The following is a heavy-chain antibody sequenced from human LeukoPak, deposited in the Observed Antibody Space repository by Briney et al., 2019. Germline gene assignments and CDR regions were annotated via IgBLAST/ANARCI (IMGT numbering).Heavy chain of an antibody. Sequence: SETLSLTCTVSGGSISSSSYYWGWIRQPPGKGLEWIGSIYYRGSTYYNPSLKSRVTISVDTSKNQFSLKLSSVTAADTAVYYCASVLLRLLDYWGQGTLVTVSS. V-gene: IGHV4-39*01. CDR1: GGSISSSSYY. D-gene: IGHD4-17*01. CDR3: ASVLLRLLDY. J-gene: IGHJ4*02. CDR2: IYYRGST.